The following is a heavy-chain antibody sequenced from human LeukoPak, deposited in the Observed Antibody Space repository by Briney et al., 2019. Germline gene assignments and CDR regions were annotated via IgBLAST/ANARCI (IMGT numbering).Heavy chain of an antibody. CDR2: ISGTTSGT. J-gene: IGHJ6*02. CDR3: AKVRTYFYHGLDV. D-gene: IGHD1-14*01. V-gene: IGHV3-23*01. Sequence: GGSLRLSCAASGFTFSTCAMSWVRQAPGRGLEWVSGISGTTSGTYYADSVKGRFTISRDNSKNTLFLQVNSLRAEDTAVYYCAKVRTYFYHGLDVWGQGTTVTVSS. CDR1: GFTFSTCA.